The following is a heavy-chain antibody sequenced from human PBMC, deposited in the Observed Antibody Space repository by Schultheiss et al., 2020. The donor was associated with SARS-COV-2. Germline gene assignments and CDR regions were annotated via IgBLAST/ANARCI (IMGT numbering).Heavy chain of an antibody. Sequence: SETLSLTCTVSGGSISSYYWSWIRQPPGKGLEWIGYIYYSGSTDYNPSLKSRVTISVDTFKNQFSLKLSSVTAADTAVYYCARGRYSRGMDVWGQGTTVTVSS. CDR2: IYYSGST. D-gene: IGHD1-1*01. V-gene: IGHV4-59*01. J-gene: IGHJ6*02. CDR3: ARGRYSRGMDV. CDR1: GGSISSYY.